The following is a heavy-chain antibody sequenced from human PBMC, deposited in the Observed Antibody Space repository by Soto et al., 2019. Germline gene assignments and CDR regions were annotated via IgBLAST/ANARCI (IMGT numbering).Heavy chain of an antibody. J-gene: IGHJ4*02. CDR2: ISYSGST. Sequence: QLQLQESGPGLVKPSETLSLTCTVSGGSISSSSYYWGWIRQPPGKGLEWIGSISYSGSTYYNPSHKSRVTLSVDTSKNQFSLKLSSVTAADTAMYYCASYYYDSSGYYYVPGVYWGQGTLVTVSS. CDR1: GGSISSSSYY. CDR3: ASYYYDSSGYYYVPGVY. V-gene: IGHV4-39*01. D-gene: IGHD3-22*01.